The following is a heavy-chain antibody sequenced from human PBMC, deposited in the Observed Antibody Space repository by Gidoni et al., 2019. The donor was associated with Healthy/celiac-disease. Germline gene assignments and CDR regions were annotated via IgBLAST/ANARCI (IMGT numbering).Heavy chain of an antibody. D-gene: IGHD5-12*01. CDR2: ISGSGGST. Sequence: EVQLLESGGGLVQPGGSLRLSCAASGFTFSSYAMSWVRQAPGKGLEWVSAISGSGGSTYYADSVKGRFTISRDNSKNTLYLQMNSLRAEDTAVYYCAKVEARRDGYNQPSPGPYWGQGTLVTVSS. CDR3: AKVEARRDGYNQPSPGPY. CDR1: GFTFSSYA. V-gene: IGHV3-23*01. J-gene: IGHJ4*02.